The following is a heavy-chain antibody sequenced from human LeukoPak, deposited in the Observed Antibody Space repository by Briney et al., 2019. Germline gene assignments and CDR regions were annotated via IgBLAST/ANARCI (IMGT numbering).Heavy chain of an antibody. D-gene: IGHD5-18*01. Sequence: SETLSLTCTVSGASISRGTYYWGWIRQSPEKGLEWIGSIDSSGTTHYNSSLKSRIIISVDTSKNQVSLNLTSVTFADTAVYYCARHGYIQFWLYWGQGTLVTVSS. V-gene: IGHV4-39*01. CDR1: GASISRGTYY. CDR3: ARHGYIQFWLY. CDR2: IDSSGTT. J-gene: IGHJ4*02.